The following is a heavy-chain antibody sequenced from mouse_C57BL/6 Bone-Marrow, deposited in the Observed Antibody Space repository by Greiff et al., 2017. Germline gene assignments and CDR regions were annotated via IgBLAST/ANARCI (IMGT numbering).Heavy chain of an antibody. Sequence: RPGKGLEWIGRIYPEDGHTHYNGKFKGTATLTAHKSSSTAYMHLSSLASEDSAVYFCATTGTRDYWGQGTTLTVSA. CDR3: ATTGTRDY. V-gene: IGHV1-82*01. CDR2: IYPEDGHT. D-gene: IGHD4-1*02. J-gene: IGHJ2*01.